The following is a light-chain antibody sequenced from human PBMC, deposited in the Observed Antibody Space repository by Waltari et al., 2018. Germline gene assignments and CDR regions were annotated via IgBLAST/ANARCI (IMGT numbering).Light chain of an antibody. J-gene: IGKJ1*01. CDR3: QNYVRLPAT. V-gene: IGKV3-20*01. Sequence: EIVLTQSPGPLSLSPGESATPSCRSSQSVASALAWYQQKPGQPPRLLIYNTYTRATGVPDRFSGGGSGTDFSLTISRLEPEDFAVYYCQNYVRLPATFGQGTKVEIK. CDR1: QSVASA. CDR2: NTY.